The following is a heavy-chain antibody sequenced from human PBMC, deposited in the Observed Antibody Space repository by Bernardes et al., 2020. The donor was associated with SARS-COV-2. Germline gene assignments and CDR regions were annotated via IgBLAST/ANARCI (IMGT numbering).Heavy chain of an antibody. CDR1: GGSLRGPW. CDR3: ARGGGDNSGWYVVDN. CDR2: VSHSGGT. J-gene: IGHJ4*02. D-gene: IGHD6-19*01. V-gene: IGHV4-34*01. Sequence: SDTLSLTCAVYGGSLRGPWWSWIRQPPGKGLEWIGEVSHSGGTNYNPSLKSRVTASVDTSKNQFSLKVTSVTAADTAVYYCARGGGDNSGWYVVDNWGQGILVTVSS.